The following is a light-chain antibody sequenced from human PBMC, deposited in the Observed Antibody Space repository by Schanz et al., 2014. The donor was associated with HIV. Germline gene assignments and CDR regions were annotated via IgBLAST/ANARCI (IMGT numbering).Light chain of an antibody. V-gene: IGLV2-14*02. CDR1: STDVGGYDL. CDR2: GVD. J-gene: IGLJ2*01. CDR3: SSYTTSSTLV. Sequence: QSALTQPASVSGSPGQSITISCTGSSTDVGGYDLVSWYQQHPGQVPKLMIYGVDKRPSGVSHRFSGAKSGNTASLTISGLQADDEADYYCSSYTTSSTLVFGGGTKLTVL.